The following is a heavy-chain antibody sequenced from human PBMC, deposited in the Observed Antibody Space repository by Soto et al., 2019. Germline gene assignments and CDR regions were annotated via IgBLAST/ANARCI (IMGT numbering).Heavy chain of an antibody. CDR3: AKEYGSSSLSPDFDY. CDR1: GFTFSSYG. D-gene: IGHD6-13*01. CDR2: ISYDGSNK. J-gene: IGHJ4*02. Sequence: QVQLVESGGGVVQPGRSLRLSCAASGFTFSSYGMRWVRQAPGKGLEWVAVISYDGSNKYYADSVKGRFTISRDNSKNTLYLQMNSLRAEDTAVYYCAKEYGSSSLSPDFDYWGQGTLVTVSS. V-gene: IGHV3-30*18.